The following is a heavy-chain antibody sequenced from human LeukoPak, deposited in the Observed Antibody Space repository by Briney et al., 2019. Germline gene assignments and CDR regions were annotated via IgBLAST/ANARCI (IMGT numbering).Heavy chain of an antibody. CDR1: GYSISSGYY. Sequence: SETLSLTCTVSGYSISSGYYWGWIRQPPGKGLEWIGSIYHSGSTYYNPSLKSRVTISVDTSKNQFSLKLSSVTAADTAMYYCVKSGGYGLIDYWGQGTLVTVSS. CDR3: VKSGGYGLIDY. CDR2: IYHSGST. D-gene: IGHD1-26*01. J-gene: IGHJ4*02. V-gene: IGHV4-38-2*02.